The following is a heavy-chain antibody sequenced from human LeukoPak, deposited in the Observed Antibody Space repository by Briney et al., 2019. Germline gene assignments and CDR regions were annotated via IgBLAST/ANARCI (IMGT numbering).Heavy chain of an antibody. J-gene: IGHJ4*02. CDR2: IKQDGSEK. V-gene: IGHV3-7*03. CDR1: GFTFSSYW. CDR3: ARTTTFGSSGYYFSY. Sequence: PGGSLRLSCAASGFTFSSYWMSWVRQAPGKGLEWVANIKQDGSEKYYVDSVKGRFTISRDNSKNTLYLQMNSLRAEDTAVYYCARTTTFGSSGYYFSYWGQGTLVTVSS. D-gene: IGHD3-22*01.